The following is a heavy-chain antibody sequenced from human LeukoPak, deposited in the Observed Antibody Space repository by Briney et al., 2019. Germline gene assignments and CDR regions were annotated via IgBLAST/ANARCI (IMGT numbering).Heavy chain of an antibody. Sequence: KASETLSLTCTVSGGSISSSSYYWGWIRQPPGRGLEWIGSIYYSGSTYYNPSLKSRVTISVDTSKNQFSLKLSSVTAADTAVYYCARHPLDYYFDYWGQGTLVTVSS. CDR3: ARHPLDYYFDY. CDR2: IYYSGST. J-gene: IGHJ4*02. D-gene: IGHD3/OR15-3a*01. V-gene: IGHV4-39*01. CDR1: GGSISSSSYY.